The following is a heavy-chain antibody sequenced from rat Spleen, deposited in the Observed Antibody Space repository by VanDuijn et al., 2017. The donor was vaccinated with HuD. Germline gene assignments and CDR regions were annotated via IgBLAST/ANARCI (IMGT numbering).Heavy chain of an antibody. D-gene: IGHD3-8*01. CDR2: ISYDGSTT. CDR1: GFTFSDYA. Sequence: EVQLVESGGGLVQPGNSLKLSCAASGFTFSDYAMAWVRQAPKKGLEWVTTISYDGSTTYYRDSVKGRFTISRDNAKSTLYLQMDSLRSEDTATYYCAREANIPFHYFDYWGQGVMVTVSS. J-gene: IGHJ2*01. V-gene: IGHV5-7*01. CDR3: AREANIPFHYFDY.